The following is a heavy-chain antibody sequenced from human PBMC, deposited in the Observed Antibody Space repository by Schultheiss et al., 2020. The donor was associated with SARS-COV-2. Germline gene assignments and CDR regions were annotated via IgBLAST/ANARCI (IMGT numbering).Heavy chain of an antibody. Sequence: GGSLRLSCAASGFTFSSYAMHWVRQAPGKGLEWVAVISYDGSNKYYADSVKGRFTISRDNSKNTLYLQMNSLRAEDTAVYYCARVRTFSIAVAGTMAFDIWGQGTMVTVS. D-gene: IGHD6-19*01. J-gene: IGHJ3*02. CDR2: ISYDGSNK. CDR3: ARVRTFSIAVAGTMAFDI. CDR1: GFTFSSYA. V-gene: IGHV3-30*01.